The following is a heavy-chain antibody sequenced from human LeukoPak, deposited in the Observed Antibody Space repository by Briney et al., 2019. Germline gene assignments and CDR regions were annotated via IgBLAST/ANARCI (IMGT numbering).Heavy chain of an antibody. V-gene: IGHV4-61*03. CDR3: ARAYGPNSPLY. D-gene: IGHD4-17*01. CDR1: AGSVSSGNYY. CDR2: IYYIGTT. J-gene: IGHJ4*02. Sequence: SETLSLTCTVSAGSVSSGNYYWHWIRQPPGEGLEWIGFIYYIGTTNYNPSLKSRVTISVATSKNHFSLKLSSVTAADTAVYYCARAYGPNSPLYWGQGTLVTVSS.